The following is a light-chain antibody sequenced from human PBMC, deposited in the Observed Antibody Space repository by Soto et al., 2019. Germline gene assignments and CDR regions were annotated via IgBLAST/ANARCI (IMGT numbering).Light chain of an antibody. Sequence: DIQMTQSPSSLSASVGDRVTITCRASQSIYSSLNRYHQKPGKAPKLLIYAASNLQSGVPSRFSGSGSGTDFTLSISSLQPEDFATYYCQQSYSAPYTFGQGTKLEI. CDR3: QQSYSAPYT. J-gene: IGKJ2*01. CDR2: AAS. CDR1: QSIYSS. V-gene: IGKV1-39*01.